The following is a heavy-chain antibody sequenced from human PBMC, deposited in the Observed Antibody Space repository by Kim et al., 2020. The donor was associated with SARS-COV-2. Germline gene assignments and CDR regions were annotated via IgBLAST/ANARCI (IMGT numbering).Heavy chain of an antibody. CDR1: GFTVSSNY. V-gene: IGHV3-53*01. D-gene: IGHD3-10*01. Sequence: GGSLRLSCAASGFTVSSNYMSWVRQAPGKGLEWVSVIYSGGSTYYAESVKGRFTISRDNSKNTLYLQMNSLRAEDTAVYYCARDYYYGSGTYYYYGMGVWGQGTTVTVSS. CDR3: ARDYYYGSGTYYYYGMGV. J-gene: IGHJ6*02. CDR2: IYSGGST.